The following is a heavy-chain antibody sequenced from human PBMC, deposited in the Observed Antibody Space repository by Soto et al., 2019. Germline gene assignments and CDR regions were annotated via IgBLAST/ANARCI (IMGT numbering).Heavy chain of an antibody. CDR3: ARGGYYDSSGYFGAFDI. V-gene: IGHV4-31*03. CDR1: GGSISSGGYY. Sequence: SETLSLTCTFSGGSISSGGYYWSWIRQHPGKGLEWIGYIYYSGSTYYNPSLKSRVTISVDTSKNQFSLKLSSVTAADTAVYYCARGGYYDSSGYFGAFDIWGQGTMVTVSS. CDR2: IYYSGST. D-gene: IGHD3-22*01. J-gene: IGHJ3*02.